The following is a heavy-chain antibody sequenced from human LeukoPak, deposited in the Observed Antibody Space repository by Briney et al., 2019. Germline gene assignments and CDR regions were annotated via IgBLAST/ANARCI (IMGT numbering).Heavy chain of an antibody. CDR1: GGSFSGYY. Sequence: PSETLSLTCAVYGGSFSGYYWSWIRQPPGKGLEWIGEINHSGSTNYNPSLKSRVTISVDTSKNQFSLKLSSVTAADTAVYYCAGEDRVSAFDIWGQGTMVTVSS. CDR2: INHSGST. D-gene: IGHD3-3*01. J-gene: IGHJ3*02. CDR3: AGEDRVSAFDI. V-gene: IGHV4-34*01.